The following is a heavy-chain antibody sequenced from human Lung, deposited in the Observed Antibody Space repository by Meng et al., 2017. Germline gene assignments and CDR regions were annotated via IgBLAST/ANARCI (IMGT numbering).Heavy chain of an antibody. CDR3: ARGTPGRSYSDF. CDR1: DYTFTGYG. Sequence: QGHPVQSGAEVKKPGAAVKGSCKSSDYTFTGYGVSWVRQAPGQGLEWMAWLGAHDGDRSHAPRFQGRVTVTADRLTATSFMELRNLRYDDTAVYYCARGTPGRSYSDFWGQGTLVTVSS. D-gene: IGHD3-10*01. J-gene: IGHJ4*02. CDR2: LGAHDGDR. V-gene: IGHV1-18*04.